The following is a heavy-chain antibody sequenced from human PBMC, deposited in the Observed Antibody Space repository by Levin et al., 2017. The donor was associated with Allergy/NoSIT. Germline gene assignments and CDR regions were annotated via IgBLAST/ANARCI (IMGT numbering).Heavy chain of an antibody. J-gene: IGHJ5*02. CDR3: ARGQCGIGCPKYNWFGP. CDR1: GDSISNSDYY. V-gene: IGHV4-61*02. CDR2: TYSNGRT. Sequence: PSQTLSLTCFVSGDSISNSDYYWTWIRQPAGMRLEWIGRTYSNGRTNYNASLNSRVTISLDTSKNLFSLKLTSVTAADTAVYYCARGQCGIGCPKYNWFGPWGQGILVTVSS. D-gene: IGHD2-15*01.